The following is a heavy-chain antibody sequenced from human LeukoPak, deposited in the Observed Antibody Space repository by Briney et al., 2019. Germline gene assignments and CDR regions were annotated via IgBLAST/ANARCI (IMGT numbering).Heavy chain of an antibody. CDR1: RFTFSNYW. D-gene: IGHD3-16*01. CDR3: ARENDQGFDY. J-gene: IGHJ4*02. CDR2: FGTRSTSI. Sequence: PGGSLRLSCAASRFTFSNYWMGWVRQAPGKGLEWVSSFGTRSTSIYYARSVTGRFIISRDNAKNSLYLQMNSLRAEDTAVYYCARENDQGFDYWGQGTLVTVSS. V-gene: IGHV3-21*01.